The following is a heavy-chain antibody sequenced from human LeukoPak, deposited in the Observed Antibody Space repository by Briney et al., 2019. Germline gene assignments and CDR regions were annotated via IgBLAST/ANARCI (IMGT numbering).Heavy chain of an antibody. CDR1: GHTFTAYY. D-gene: IGHD2-2*01. Sequence: ASVKVSCKASGHTFTAYYMHWMRQAPGQGLEWMGIINPSGGSTSYTQKFQGRVTMTRDTSTSTVYMELRSLRSDDTAVYYCARGGANIVVVPAATPIDYWGQGTLVTVSS. V-gene: IGHV1-46*01. CDR2: INPSGGST. J-gene: IGHJ4*02. CDR3: ARGGANIVVVPAATPIDY.